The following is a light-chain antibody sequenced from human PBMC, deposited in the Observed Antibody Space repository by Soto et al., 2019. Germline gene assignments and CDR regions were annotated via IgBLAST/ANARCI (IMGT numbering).Light chain of an antibody. Sequence: DIVMTQSPDSLAVSLGERTTINCRSSQSVLHRSKRKNYLAWYQQKAGQPPKLLISWASTRESGVPDRFSGSGSGTDFPLTISSLQAEDVATSYCQQYYSGRTFGQGTKVEI. V-gene: IGKV4-1*01. CDR2: WAS. J-gene: IGKJ1*01. CDR1: QSVLHRSKRKNY. CDR3: QQYYSGRT.